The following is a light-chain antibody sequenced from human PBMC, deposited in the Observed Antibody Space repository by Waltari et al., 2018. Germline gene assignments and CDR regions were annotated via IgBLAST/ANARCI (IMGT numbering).Light chain of an antibody. J-gene: IGLJ3*02. CDR2: VNSDGSH. CDR3: ETGGHGTWV. V-gene: IGLV4-69*01. CDR1: SGRSSNA. Sequence: QLVVTQSPSASAPLGASVKLTCTLSSGRSSNAIAWLQQRPEKGPRYLMKVNSDGSHSKGDEIPDRFSGSSSGAERYLTISSLQSDDEADYYCETGGHGTWVFGGGTKLTVL.